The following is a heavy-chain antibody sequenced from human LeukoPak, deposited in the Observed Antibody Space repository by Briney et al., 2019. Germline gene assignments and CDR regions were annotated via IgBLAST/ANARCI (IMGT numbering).Heavy chain of an antibody. CDR1: GGSISSYY. CDR2: IFSGST. J-gene: IGHJ4*02. CDR3: ARGFEYNYRYTFGY. D-gene: IGHD5-18*01. Sequence: PSETLSLTCTVCGGSISSYYWSWIRQPPGKGLEWIGYIFSGSTDYNPSLKSRVTISVDTSKNQFSLQLSSVTAADTAVSYCARGFEYNYRYTFGYWGQGTLVTVSS. V-gene: IGHV4-59*01.